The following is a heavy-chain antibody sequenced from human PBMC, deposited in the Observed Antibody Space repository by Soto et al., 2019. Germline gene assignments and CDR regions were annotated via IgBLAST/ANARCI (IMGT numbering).Heavy chain of an antibody. D-gene: IGHD1-26*01. CDR2: IIPIFGTA. J-gene: IGHJ4*02. V-gene: IGHV1-69*13. CDR3: ARLAGSYPHTASEIVYDY. Sequence: GASVKVSCKASGGTFSSYAISWVLQAPGQGLEWMGGIIPIFGTANYAQKFQGRVTITADESTSTAYMELSSLRSEDTAVYYCARLAGSYPHTASEIVYDYWGQGTLVTVSS. CDR1: GGTFSSYA.